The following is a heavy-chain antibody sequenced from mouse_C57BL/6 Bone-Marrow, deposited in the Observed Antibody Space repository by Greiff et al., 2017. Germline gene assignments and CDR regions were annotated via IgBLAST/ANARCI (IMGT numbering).Heavy chain of an antibody. CDR1: GYSFTGYY. V-gene: IGHV1-42*01. Sequence: EVQLKESGPELVKPGASVKISCKASGYSFTGYYMNWVKQSPEKSLEWIGEINPSTGGTTYNQKFKAKATLTVDKSSSTAYMQLKSLTSEDSAVYYCARSCYYGSRFDYWGQGTTLTVSS. D-gene: IGHD1-1*01. CDR2: INPSTGGT. CDR3: ARSCYYGSRFDY. J-gene: IGHJ2*01.